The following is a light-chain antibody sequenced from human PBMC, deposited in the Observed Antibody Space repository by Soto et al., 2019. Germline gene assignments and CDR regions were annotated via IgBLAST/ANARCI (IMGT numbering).Light chain of an antibody. CDR3: SSYTFSSTPNV. V-gene: IGLV2-14*01. CDR2: EVS. Sequence: QSALTQPASVCGSGGQSLTISCTGTSSDVGAYYYVFWFQQLPCKAPNFMIYEVSNRPSWVSNRFSGSKSVNTASLTISWLQVEDEADYYCSSYTFSSTPNVFGTGTEVTVL. J-gene: IGLJ1*01. CDR1: SSDVGAYYY.